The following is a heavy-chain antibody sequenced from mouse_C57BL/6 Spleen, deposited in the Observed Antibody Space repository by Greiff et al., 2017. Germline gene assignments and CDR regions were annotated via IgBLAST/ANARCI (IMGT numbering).Heavy chain of an antibody. D-gene: IGHD3-2*02. J-gene: IGHJ1*03. CDR1: GYTFTSYG. Sequence: QVQLQQSGAELARPGASVKLSCKASGYTFTSYGISWVKQRTGQGLEWIGEIYPRSGNTYYNEKFKGKATLTADKSSSTAYMELRSLTSEDSAVYFCANRQLRPSYFDVWGTGTTVTVSS. V-gene: IGHV1-81*01. CDR2: IYPRSGNT. CDR3: ANRQLRPSYFDV.